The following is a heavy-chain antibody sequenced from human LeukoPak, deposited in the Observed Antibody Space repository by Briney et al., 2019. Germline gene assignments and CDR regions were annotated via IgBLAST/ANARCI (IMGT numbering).Heavy chain of an antibody. J-gene: IGHJ3*02. CDR2: ISWNSGTI. D-gene: IGHD2-15*01. Sequence: GGSLRLSGEASGFTLDDYVRNWVRQAPGKGLEWVSGISWNSGTIGYADSVKGRFTISRDNAKNSLYLQMNSLRAEDTALYYCVKGAAYHLGDAFDIWGQGTMVTVSS. CDR3: VKGAAYHLGDAFDI. CDR1: GFTLDDYV. V-gene: IGHV3-9*01.